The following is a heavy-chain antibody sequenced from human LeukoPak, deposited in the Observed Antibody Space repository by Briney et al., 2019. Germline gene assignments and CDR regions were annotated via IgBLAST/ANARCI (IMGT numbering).Heavy chain of an antibody. V-gene: IGHV4-39*01. Sequence: SETLSLTCTVSGGSISSSSYYWGWIRQPPGKGLEWIGSIYYSGSTYYNPSLKSRVTISVDTSKNQFSLKLSSVTAADTAVYYCARRGPGLVVVPAAIHHWFDPWGQGTLVTVSS. CDR2: IYYSGST. CDR1: GGSISSSSYY. J-gene: IGHJ5*02. CDR3: ARRGPGLVVVPAAIHHWFDP. D-gene: IGHD2-2*01.